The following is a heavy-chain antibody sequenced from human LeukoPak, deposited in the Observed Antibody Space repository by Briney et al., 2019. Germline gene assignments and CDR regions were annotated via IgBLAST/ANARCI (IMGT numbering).Heavy chain of an antibody. CDR1: GFTFSSYA. Sequence: PGRSLRLSCAASGFTFSSYAMHWVRQAPGEGLEWVAVISYDGSNKYYADSVKGRFTISRDNSKNTLYLQMNSLRAEDTAVYYCARDVHSSSWYYFDYWGQGTLVTVSS. CDR3: ARDVHSSSWYYFDY. J-gene: IGHJ4*02. CDR2: ISYDGSNK. D-gene: IGHD6-13*01. V-gene: IGHV3-30-3*01.